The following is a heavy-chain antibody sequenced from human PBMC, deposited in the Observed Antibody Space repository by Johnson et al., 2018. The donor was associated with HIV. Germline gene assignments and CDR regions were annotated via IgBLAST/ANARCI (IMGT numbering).Heavy chain of an antibody. CDR2: INSAGSGT. J-gene: IGHJ3*02. V-gene: IGHV3-74*02. CDR3: TKSDTVSGDAFDI. CDR1: GFTFSSYW. Sequence: VQLVESWGGLVQPGGSLRLSCAASGFTFSSYWIHWVRQAPGNGLLWVSRINSAGSGTSYADSVKGRFTISRDNAKNTLYLQMNSLRVEDTAMYYCTKSDTVSGDAFDIWGQGTMVTVSS. D-gene: IGHD2-21*02.